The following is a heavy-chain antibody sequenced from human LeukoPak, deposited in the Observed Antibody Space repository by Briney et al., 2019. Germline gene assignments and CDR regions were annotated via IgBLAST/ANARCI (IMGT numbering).Heavy chain of an antibody. D-gene: IGHD2-8*01. Sequence: GGSVRLSCAASGFTFSSYGMHWVRQAPGKGVEGVAFIRYDGSNKYYADSVKGRFTISRDNSKNTLYLQMNSLRAEDMAVYYCAKESEWAPPYYFDYGGQGTLVTVS. CDR1: GFTFSSYG. CDR3: AKESEWAPPYYFDY. CDR2: IRYDGSNK. V-gene: IGHV3-30*02. J-gene: IGHJ4*02.